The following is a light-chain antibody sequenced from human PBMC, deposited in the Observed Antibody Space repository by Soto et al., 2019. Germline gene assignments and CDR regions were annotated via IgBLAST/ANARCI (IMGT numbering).Light chain of an antibody. J-gene: IGKJ3*01. CDR1: QGISNY. V-gene: IGKV1-27*01. CDR3: QKSDHLPL. CDR2: AAS. Sequence: DIQMTQSPSSLSASVGDRVTITCRASQGISNYLAWYQQKPGKVPKLLIYAASTLQSGVPSRFSGSGSGTDFTFTISSLRPEDIATYYCQKSDHLPLFGPGTKVDIK.